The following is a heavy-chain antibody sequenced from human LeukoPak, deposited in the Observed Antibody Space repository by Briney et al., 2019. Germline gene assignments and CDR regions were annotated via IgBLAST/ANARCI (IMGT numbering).Heavy chain of an antibody. CDR2: IWYDGSNK. D-gene: IGHD3-3*01. J-gene: IGHJ6*02. CDR1: GFTFSSYG. Sequence: GRSLRLSCAASGFTFSSYGMHWVRQAPGRGLEWVAVIWYDGSNKYYADSVKGRFTISRDNSKNTLYLQMNSLGAEDTAVYYCAREGPDYDFWSGAFVYYYGMDVWGQGTTVTVSS. CDR3: AREGPDYDFWSGAFVYYYGMDV. V-gene: IGHV3-33*01.